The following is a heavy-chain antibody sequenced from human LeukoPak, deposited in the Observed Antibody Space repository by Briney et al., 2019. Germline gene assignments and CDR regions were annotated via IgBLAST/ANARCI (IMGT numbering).Heavy chain of an antibody. V-gene: IGHV4-59*01. Sequence: SETLSLTCTVSGASIRSYYWSWTRQTPGKGLEWIGYIYHTGSTKYNPSLKSRVTISIATSKNHNSLTLTSVTAADTAVYYCSTDSPTGFDHWGQGALVTVSS. J-gene: IGHJ4*02. CDR1: GASIRSYY. D-gene: IGHD2-8*02. CDR3: STDSPTGFDH. CDR2: IYHTGST.